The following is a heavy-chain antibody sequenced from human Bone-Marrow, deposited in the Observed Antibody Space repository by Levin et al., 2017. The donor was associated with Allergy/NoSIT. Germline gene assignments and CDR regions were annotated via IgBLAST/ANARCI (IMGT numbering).Heavy chain of an antibody. CDR3: ARVGYCSSTSCPDY. J-gene: IGHJ4*02. CDR1: GGTFSSYA. Sequence: GGSLRLSCKASGGTFSSYAISWVRQAPGQGLEWMGGIIPIFGTANYAQKFQGRVTITADESTSTAYMELSSLRSEDTAVYYCARVGYCSSTSCPDYWGQGTLVTVSS. D-gene: IGHD2-2*01. V-gene: IGHV1-69*01. CDR2: IIPIFGTA.